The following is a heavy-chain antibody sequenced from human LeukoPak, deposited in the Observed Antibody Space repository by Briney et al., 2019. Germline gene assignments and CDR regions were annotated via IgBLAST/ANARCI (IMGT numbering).Heavy chain of an antibody. J-gene: IGHJ5*02. CDR3: AREDPSMVNWFDP. Sequence: PGGSLRLSCAASGFTFSSYAMHWVRQAPGKGLEYVSAISSNGGSTYYANSVKGRFTISRDNSKNTLYLQMGSLRAEDMAAYYCAREDPSMVNWFDPWGQGTLVTVSS. V-gene: IGHV3-64*01. D-gene: IGHD2/OR15-2a*01. CDR2: ISSNGGST. CDR1: GFTFSSYA.